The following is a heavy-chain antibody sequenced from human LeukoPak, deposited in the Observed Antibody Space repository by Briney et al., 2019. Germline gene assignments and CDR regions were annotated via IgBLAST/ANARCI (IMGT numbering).Heavy chain of an antibody. J-gene: IGHJ4*02. Sequence: HPGGSLRLSCAASGFTFSSYATSWVRQAPGKGLEWVSAISGSGGSTYYADSVKGRFTISRDNSKNTLYLQMNSLRAEDTAVYYCSIGPQRYCSGGYCYGDYWGQGTLVTVSS. CDR1: GFTFSSYA. CDR3: SIGPQRYCSGGYCYGDY. D-gene: IGHD2-15*01. CDR2: ISGSGGST. V-gene: IGHV3-23*01.